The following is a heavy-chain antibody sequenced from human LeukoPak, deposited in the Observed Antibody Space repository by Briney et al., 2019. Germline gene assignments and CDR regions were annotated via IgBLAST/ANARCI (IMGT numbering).Heavy chain of an antibody. CDR1: GFTFSGYW. D-gene: IGHD2-2*01. J-gene: IGHJ6*02. CDR2: INTDGSST. Sequence: PGGSLRLSCAASGFTFSGYWMHWVRQAPGKGLLWVSRINTDGSSTTYADSVKGRFTISRDNAKNTLYLQMNSLRVEDTAVYHCVRRHPPPSTSPTSYGMDVWGQGTTVTVSS. CDR3: VRRHPPPSTSPTSYGMDV. V-gene: IGHV3-74*01.